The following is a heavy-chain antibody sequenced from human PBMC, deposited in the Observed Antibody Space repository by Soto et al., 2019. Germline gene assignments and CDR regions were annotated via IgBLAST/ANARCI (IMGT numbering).Heavy chain of an antibody. V-gene: IGHV3-21*01. J-gene: IGHJ6*02. D-gene: IGHD3-16*02. CDR2: ISSSSSYI. CDR3: ARAPSLQYVWGSYRTKYGMDV. CDR1: GFTFSSYS. Sequence: EVQLVESGGGLVKPGGSLRLSCAASGFTFSSYSMNWVRQAPGKGLEWVSSISSSSSYIYYADSVKGRFTISRDNAKNSLYLQMNSLRAEDTAVYYCARAPSLQYVWGSYRTKYGMDVWGQGTTVTVSS.